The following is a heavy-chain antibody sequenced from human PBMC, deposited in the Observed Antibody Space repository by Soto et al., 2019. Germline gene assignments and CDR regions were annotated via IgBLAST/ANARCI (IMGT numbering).Heavy chain of an antibody. CDR1: GGSFSGYY. Sequence: SETLSLTCAVYGGSFSGYYWSWIRQPPGKGLEWIGEINHSGSTNYNPSLKSRVTISVDTSKNQFSLKLSSVTAADTAVYYCARKYSSHTGGYMDVWGKGTTVTVSS. J-gene: IGHJ6*03. D-gene: IGHD6-6*01. CDR3: ARKYSSHTGGYMDV. V-gene: IGHV4-34*01. CDR2: INHSGST.